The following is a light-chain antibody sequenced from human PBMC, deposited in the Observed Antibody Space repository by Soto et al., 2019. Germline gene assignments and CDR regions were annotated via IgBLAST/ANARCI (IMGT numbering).Light chain of an antibody. V-gene: IGLV2-14*01. J-gene: IGLJ1*01. CDR3: SSYTSSSPYV. Sequence: QSALTQPPSVSGSPGQSITISCTGTSSDVGGYNYVSWYQQHPGKAPKLMIYEVSNRPSGVSNRFSGSKSGNTASLTISGLQAEDEADYYCSSYTSSSPYVFGIGTKVTVL. CDR2: EVS. CDR1: SSDVGGYNY.